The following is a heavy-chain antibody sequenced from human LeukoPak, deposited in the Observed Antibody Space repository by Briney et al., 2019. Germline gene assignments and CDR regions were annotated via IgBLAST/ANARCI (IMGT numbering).Heavy chain of an antibody. Sequence: PSETLSLTCTVSGGSIRSYYWSWIRQPPGKGLEWIGYIYSSGSTNYNPSLTSRVTISVDTSKNQFSLKLTSVTAADTAVYYCARVYYSSSYDYWYFDLWGRGTLVTVSS. V-gene: IGHV4-59*01. CDR3: ARVYYSSSYDYWYFDL. CDR2: IYSSGST. D-gene: IGHD6-13*01. J-gene: IGHJ2*01. CDR1: GGSIRSYY.